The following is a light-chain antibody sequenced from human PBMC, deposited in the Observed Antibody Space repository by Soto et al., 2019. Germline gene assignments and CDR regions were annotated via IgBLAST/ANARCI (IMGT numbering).Light chain of an antibody. CDR2: GVS. CDR1: QSVSSN. CDR3: QQYNNWPPLT. J-gene: IGKJ4*01. V-gene: IGKV3-15*01. Sequence: EIVMTQSPATLSVSPGERATLSCRASQSVSSNLAWYQQKPGQAPRLLIYGVSIRATGIPARFSGSGSGTEFTLTISSLQSEDFAVYYCQQYNNWPPLTFGGGTKVEIK.